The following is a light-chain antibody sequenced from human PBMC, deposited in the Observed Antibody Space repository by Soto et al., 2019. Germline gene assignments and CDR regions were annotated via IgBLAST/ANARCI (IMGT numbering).Light chain of an antibody. V-gene: IGLV2-23*03. CDR1: SSDVGSYNL. Sequence: QSVLTQPASVSGSPGQSITISCTGTSSDVGSYNLVSWYQQHPGKAPKLIIYEGSKRPSGVSNRFSGSKSGNTASLTISGRQAEDEADYYCCSYAGSSTFVVFGGGTKVTVL. CDR2: EGS. J-gene: IGLJ2*01. CDR3: CSYAGSSTFVV.